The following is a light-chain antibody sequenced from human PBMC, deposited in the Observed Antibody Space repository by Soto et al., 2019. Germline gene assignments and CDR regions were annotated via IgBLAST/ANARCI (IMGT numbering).Light chain of an antibody. V-gene: IGKV3-20*01. CDR3: KQYGGSPRLS. CDR1: QTVSDNY. Sequence: EIVLTQSPGALSLSPGERATLSCRASQTVSDNYLAWYQQKPGQAPRLLIYGASTRATGIPDRFSGSGSGTDFTLTISSTEPEDFAGYYCKQYGGSPRLSFGGGTKVEIK. J-gene: IGKJ4*01. CDR2: GAS.